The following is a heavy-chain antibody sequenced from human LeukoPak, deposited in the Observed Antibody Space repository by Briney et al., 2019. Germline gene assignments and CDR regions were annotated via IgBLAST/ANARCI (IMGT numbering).Heavy chain of an antibody. CDR2: IYYSGST. D-gene: IGHD2-21*02. CDR1: SGSISSTHFY. J-gene: IGHJ6*03. CDR3: ARVTCGGDCRGHYYYYYMDV. V-gene: IGHV4-39*02. Sequence: PSETLSLTCTVSSGSISSTHFYWGWIRQPPGKGLECIASIYYSGSTYYNPSLKSRVTISVDSSKNHFTLKLSSVTAADTAVYYCARVTCGGDCRGHYYYYYMDVRGKGTTVIISS.